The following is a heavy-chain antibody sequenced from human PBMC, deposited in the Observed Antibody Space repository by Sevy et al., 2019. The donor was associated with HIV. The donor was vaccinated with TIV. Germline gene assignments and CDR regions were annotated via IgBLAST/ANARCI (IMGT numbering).Heavy chain of an antibody. J-gene: IGHJ4*02. Sequence: SETLSLTCTVSGGSISSGDYYWSWIRQPPGKGLEWIGYIYYSGSTYYNPSLKSRVTISVDTSKNQFSLKLSSVTAADTAVYYCARAGRAYTFGGLSYYFDYWGQGTLFTVSS. D-gene: IGHD3-16*01. V-gene: IGHV4-30-4*01. CDR1: GGSISSGDYY. CDR2: IYYSGST. CDR3: ARAGRAYTFGGLSYYFDY.